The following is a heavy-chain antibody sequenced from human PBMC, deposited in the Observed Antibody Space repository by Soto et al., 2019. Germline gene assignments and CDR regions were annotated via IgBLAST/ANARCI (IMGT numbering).Heavy chain of an antibody. D-gene: IGHD5-12*01. J-gene: IGHJ4*02. V-gene: IGHV1-18*01. CDR1: GYTFTSYG. Sequence: ASVKVTCKASGYTFTSYGISWVRQAPGQGLEWMGWISAYNGNTNYAQKLQGRVTMTTDTSTSTAYMELRSLRSDDTAVYYCAKVDDYSGYDSVGYWGQGTLVTVSS. CDR2: ISAYNGNT. CDR3: AKVDDYSGYDSVGY.